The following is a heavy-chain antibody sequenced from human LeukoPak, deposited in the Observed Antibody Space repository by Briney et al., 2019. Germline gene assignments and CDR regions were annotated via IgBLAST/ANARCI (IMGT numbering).Heavy chain of an antibody. J-gene: IGHJ5*02. CDR2: IYYSGST. CDR1: GGSISSYY. CDR3: ARGYLDFWSGYYGWFDP. V-gene: IGHV4-59*01. Sequence: SETLSLTCTVSGGSISSYYWSWIRQPPGKGLEWIGYIYYSGSTNYNPSLKSRVTISVDTSKNQFSLKLSSVTAADTAVYYCARGYLDFWSGYYGWFDPWGQGTLVTVSS. D-gene: IGHD3-3*01.